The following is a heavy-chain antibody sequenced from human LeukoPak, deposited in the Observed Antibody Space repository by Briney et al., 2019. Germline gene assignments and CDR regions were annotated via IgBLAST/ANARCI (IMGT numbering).Heavy chain of an antibody. D-gene: IGHD3-10*01. Sequence: GASVKVSCKASGYTFTGYYMHWVRQAPGQGLEWMGWINPNSGGTNYAQKFQGRVTMTRDTSISTAYMELSSLRSEDTAVYYCATDRGSSRTPADLAGVPYNWFDPWGQGTLVTVSS. CDR1: GYTFTGYY. CDR2: INPNSGGT. V-gene: IGHV1-2*02. CDR3: ATDRGSSRTPADLAGVPYNWFDP. J-gene: IGHJ5*02.